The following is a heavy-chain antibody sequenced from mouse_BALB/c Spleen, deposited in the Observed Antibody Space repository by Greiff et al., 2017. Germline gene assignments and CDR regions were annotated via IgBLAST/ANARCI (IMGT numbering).Heavy chain of an antibody. CDR1: GFTFSSFG. V-gene: IGHV5-17*02. J-gene: IGHJ2*01. CDR2: ISSGSSTI. D-gene: IGHD2-5*01. CDR3: ARPSNSVLRRLDY. Sequence: EVQVVESGGGLVQPGGSRKLSCAASGFTFSSFGMHWVRQAPEKGLEWVAYISSGSSTIYYADTVKGRFTISRDKPKNTLFLQMTSLRSEDTAMYYCARPSNSVLRRLDYWGQGTTLTVSS.